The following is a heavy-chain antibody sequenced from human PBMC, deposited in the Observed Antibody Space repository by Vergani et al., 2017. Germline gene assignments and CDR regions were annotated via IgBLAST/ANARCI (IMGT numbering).Heavy chain of an antibody. CDR3: AAESGASPEYYFDY. Sequence: QMQLVQSGPEVKKPGTSVTVSCKASGFTFTSSAVQWVRQARGQRLEWIGWIVVGSGNTNYAQKFQERVTITRDMSTSTAYMELSSLRSEDTAVYYCAAESGASPEYYFDYWGQGTLVTVSS. CDR2: IVVGSGNT. J-gene: IGHJ4*02. D-gene: IGHD3-10*01. V-gene: IGHV1-58*01. CDR1: GFTFTSSA.